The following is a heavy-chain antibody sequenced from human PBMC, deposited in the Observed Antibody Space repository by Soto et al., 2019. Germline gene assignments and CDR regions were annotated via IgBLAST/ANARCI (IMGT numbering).Heavy chain of an antibody. CDR2: IIPILGIA. Sequence: ASVKVSCKASGGTFSSYTISWVRQAPGQGLEWMGRIIPILGIANYAQKFQGGVTITADKSTSTAYMELSSLRSDDTAVYYCASEIRTGIDAFNIWGQGTMVTVSS. CDR3: ASEIRTGIDAFNI. V-gene: IGHV1-69*02. J-gene: IGHJ3*02. D-gene: IGHD1-1*01. CDR1: GGTFSSYT.